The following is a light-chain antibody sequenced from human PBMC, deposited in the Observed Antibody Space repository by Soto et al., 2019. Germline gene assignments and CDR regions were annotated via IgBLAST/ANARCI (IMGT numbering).Light chain of an antibody. Sequence: QSALTQPASVSGSPGQSITISCTGTSSDVGGYNFVSWYQHHPGKAPKLMIYEVSNRPSGISHRFSGSKSGNTASLTISGLQAEDEADYYCSSYTSSSPLYVFGTGTKLTVL. CDR3: SSYTSSSPLYV. CDR2: EVS. CDR1: SSDVGGYNF. V-gene: IGLV2-14*01. J-gene: IGLJ1*01.